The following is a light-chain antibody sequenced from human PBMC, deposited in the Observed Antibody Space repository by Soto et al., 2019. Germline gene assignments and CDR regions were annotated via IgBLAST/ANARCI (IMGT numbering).Light chain of an antibody. J-gene: IGLJ1*01. CDR1: TNDVGGYNY. Sequence: QSALTQPASVSGSPGQSITISCSGTTNDVGGYNYVSWYQQHPGKAPKLLIYGVTDRPSGVSSRFSGSKSGNAASLTISGLQAEDEADYYCNSYTSNNTYVFGTGTKLTVL. CDR2: GVT. V-gene: IGLV2-14*03. CDR3: NSYTSNNTYV.